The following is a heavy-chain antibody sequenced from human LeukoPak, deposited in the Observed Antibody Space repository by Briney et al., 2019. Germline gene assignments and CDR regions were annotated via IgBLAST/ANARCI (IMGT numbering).Heavy chain of an antibody. Sequence: PGGSLRLSCAASGFTFSSYAMSWVRQAPGKGLEWVSAISGSGGSTYYADPVKGRFTISRDNSKNTLYLQMNSLRAEDTAVYYCAKDREVTSHLPYYFDYWGQGTLVTVSS. V-gene: IGHV3-23*01. CDR2: ISGSGGST. CDR1: GFTFSSYA. J-gene: IGHJ4*02. D-gene: IGHD2-21*02. CDR3: AKDREVTSHLPYYFDY.